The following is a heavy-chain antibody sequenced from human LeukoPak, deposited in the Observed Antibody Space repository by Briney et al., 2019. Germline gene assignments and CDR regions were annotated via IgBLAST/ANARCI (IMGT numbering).Heavy chain of an antibody. CDR2: IYYSGST. J-gene: IGHJ4*02. CDR1: GGSISSYY. V-gene: IGHV4-59*01. CDR3: AKDEVTMVRGVIPYFDY. Sequence: PSETLSLTCTVSGGSISSYYWSWIRQPPGKGLEWIGYIYYSGSTNYNPSLKSRVTISVDTSKNQFSLKLSSVTAADTAVYYCAKDEVTMVRGVIPYFDYWGQGTLVTVSS. D-gene: IGHD3-10*01.